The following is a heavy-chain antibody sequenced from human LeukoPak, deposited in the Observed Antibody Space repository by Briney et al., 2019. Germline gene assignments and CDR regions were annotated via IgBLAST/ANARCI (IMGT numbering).Heavy chain of an antibody. J-gene: IGHJ4*02. CDR1: GFTFSSYG. V-gene: IGHV3-30*03. Sequence: PGGSLRLSCAASGFTFSSYGMHWVRQAPGKGLEWVAVISYDGSNKYYADSVKGRFTISGDNSKNTLYLQMNSLRAEDTAVYYCADMVRGSYYFDYWGQGTLVTVSS. D-gene: IGHD3-10*01. CDR2: ISYDGSNK. CDR3: ADMVRGSYYFDY.